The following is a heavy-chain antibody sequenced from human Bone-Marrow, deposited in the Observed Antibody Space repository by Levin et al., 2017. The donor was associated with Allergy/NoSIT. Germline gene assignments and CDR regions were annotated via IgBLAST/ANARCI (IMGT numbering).Heavy chain of an antibody. CDR1: KFIFDDYG. Sequence: GGSLRLSCATSKFIFDDYGMYWVRQAPGKGLEWVAGISWNSGKTHYADSVKGRFIISRDNAKNSLYLQMNSLRTDDTALYYCVKSLNTMTIHDGFDFWGQGTMVTVSA. J-gene: IGHJ3*01. V-gene: IGHV3-9*01. CDR2: ISWNSGKT. D-gene: IGHD1/OR15-1a*01. CDR3: VKSLNTMTIHDGFDF.